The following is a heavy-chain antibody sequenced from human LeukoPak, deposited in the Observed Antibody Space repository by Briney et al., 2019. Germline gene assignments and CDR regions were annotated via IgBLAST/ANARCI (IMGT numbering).Heavy chain of an antibody. CDR2: IYPGDSDT. D-gene: IGHD1-26*01. V-gene: IGHV5-51*01. CDR3: ARPRATVGATIDY. J-gene: IGHJ4*02. CDR1: GYTFTSYW. Sequence: GESLKISCQGSGYTFTSYWIGWVRQMPGKGLEWMGIIYPGDSDTRYSPSFQGQVTISADKSISTAYLQWSSLKASDTAIYYCARPRATVGATIDYRGQGTLVTVSS.